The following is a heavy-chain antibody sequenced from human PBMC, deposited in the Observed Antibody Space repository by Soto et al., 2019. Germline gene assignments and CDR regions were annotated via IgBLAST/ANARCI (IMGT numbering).Heavy chain of an antibody. Sequence: PGGSLRLSCAASGFTFSSYAMSWVRQAPGKGLEWVSAISGSGGSTYYADSVKGRFTISRDNSKNTLYLQMSSPRAEDTAVYYCGTSCYLCVYYYMDVWGKGTTVTVSS. CDR2: ISGSGGST. V-gene: IGHV3-23*01. CDR3: GTSCYLCVYYYMDV. J-gene: IGHJ6*03. CDR1: GFTFSSYA. D-gene: IGHD2-2*01.